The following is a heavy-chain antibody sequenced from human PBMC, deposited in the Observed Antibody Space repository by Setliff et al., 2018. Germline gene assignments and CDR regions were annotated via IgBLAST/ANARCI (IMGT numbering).Heavy chain of an antibody. CDR1: GGPFSRSSSY. CDR3: AEEGQGPHAWFDR. Sequence: SETLSLTCTVSGGPFSRSSSYWSWIRQPVGRRLEWIGRIHASGNTHTNPSLKSRVTISVDTSKNQFSLKLTSVTAADTAVYFCAEEGQGPHAWFDRWGQGTLVTVSS. J-gene: IGHJ5*02. V-gene: IGHV4-61*02. CDR2: IHASGNT.